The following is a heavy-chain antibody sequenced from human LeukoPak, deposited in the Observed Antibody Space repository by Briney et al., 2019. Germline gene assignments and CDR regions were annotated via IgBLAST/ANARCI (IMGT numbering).Heavy chain of an antibody. CDR3: ARGRYFSPYYFDY. D-gene: IGHD2/OR15-2a*01. CDR1: GFTFSSYG. V-gene: IGHV3-30*19. J-gene: IGHJ4*02. CDR2: ISFDGSNK. Sequence: GGSLRLSCAASGFTFSSYGMFWVRQAPGKGLEWVAVISFDGSNKYYADSVKGRFTISRDNSKNTLYLQINSLRAEDTAVYSCARGRYFSPYYFDYWGQGTLVTVSS.